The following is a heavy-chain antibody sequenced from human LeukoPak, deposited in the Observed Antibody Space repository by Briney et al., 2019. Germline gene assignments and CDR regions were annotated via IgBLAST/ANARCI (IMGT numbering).Heavy chain of an antibody. CDR2: IRSKAYGGTT. CDR3: TRASSGSYPRFYFQH. CDR1: GFTFGDYA. Sequence: PGRSLRLSCTASGFTFGDYAMSWFRPAPGKGLEWVGFIRSKAYGGTTEYAASVKGRFTISRDDSKSIAYLQMNSLKTEDTAVYYCTRASSGSYPRFYFQHWGQGTLVTVSS. V-gene: IGHV3-49*03. J-gene: IGHJ1*01. D-gene: IGHD1-26*01.